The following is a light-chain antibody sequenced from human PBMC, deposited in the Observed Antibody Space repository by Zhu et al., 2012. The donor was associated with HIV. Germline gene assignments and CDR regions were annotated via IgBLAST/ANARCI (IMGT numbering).Light chain of an antibody. V-gene: IGKV3-11*01. Sequence: EIVLTQSPGTLSLSPGERATLSCRASQTVSRNYLAWYQQKPGQPPRLLIYDASNRATGIPARFSGSGSGTDFTLTISSLEPEDFAVYYCQQRSNWPFTFGGGTKVEIK. CDR2: DAS. J-gene: IGKJ4*01. CDR1: QTVSRNY. CDR3: QQRSNWPFT.